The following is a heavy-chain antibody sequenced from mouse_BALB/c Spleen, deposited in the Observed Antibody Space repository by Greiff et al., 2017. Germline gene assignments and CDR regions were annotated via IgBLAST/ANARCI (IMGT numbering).Heavy chain of an antibody. Sequence: VQVVESAAELARPGASVKMSCKASGYTFTSYTMHWVKQRPGQGLEWIGYINPSSGYTEYNQKFKDKTTLTADKSSSTAYMQLRSLTSEDAAVYYCARSKDLSMVDYWGQGTSVTVSS. CDR2: INPSSGYT. D-gene: IGHD6-2*01. V-gene: IGHV1-4*02. J-gene: IGHJ4*01. CDR1: GYTFTSYT. CDR3: ARSKDLSMVDY.